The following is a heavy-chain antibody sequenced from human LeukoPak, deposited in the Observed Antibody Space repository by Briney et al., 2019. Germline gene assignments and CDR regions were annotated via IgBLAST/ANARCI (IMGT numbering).Heavy chain of an antibody. J-gene: IGHJ3*02. D-gene: IGHD1-26*01. V-gene: IGHV4-59*08. CDR2: VYYGGRGGRT. CDR1: GDSIGDFY. CDR3: ARHCPSGSYFRRGAFDI. Sequence: PSETLSLTCTVSGDSIGDFYWSWIRQPPGKGLEWIGYVYYGGRGGRTHYNPSLKSRATISLDASKNQFSLKLSSVTAADTAVYYCARHCPSGSYFRRGAFDIWGQGTMVTVSS.